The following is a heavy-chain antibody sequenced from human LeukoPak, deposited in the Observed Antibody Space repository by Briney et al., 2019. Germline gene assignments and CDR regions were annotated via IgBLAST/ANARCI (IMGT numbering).Heavy chain of an antibody. Sequence: GGSLRLSCQGSGFTFSNYWMGWVRQAPGKGLQWVANIKTDGSEKYYVDSVKGRFTISRDNAKNSLYLQMNSLRAEDTAVYYCATYSSLNRREFQYWGQGTLLTVSS. J-gene: IGHJ1*01. D-gene: IGHD3-22*01. CDR1: GFTFSNYW. CDR2: IKTDGSEK. V-gene: IGHV3-7*01. CDR3: ATYSSLNRREFQY.